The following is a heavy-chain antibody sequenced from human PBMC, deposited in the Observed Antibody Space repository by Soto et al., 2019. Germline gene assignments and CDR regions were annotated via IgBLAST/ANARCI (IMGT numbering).Heavy chain of an antibody. CDR3: AREKVGTTFFDN. Sequence: SETLSLTCIVSGFAISRGYYLSWFRQPPGKGLEWIGSIYPSVSSYHNPSLATRLRLSIDTSKNQFTLNLTSVTAADTALYFCAREKVGTTFFDNWGQGIQVTVSS. CDR1: GFAISRGYY. CDR2: IYPSVSS. D-gene: IGHD1-1*01. J-gene: IGHJ4*02. V-gene: IGHV4-38-2*02.